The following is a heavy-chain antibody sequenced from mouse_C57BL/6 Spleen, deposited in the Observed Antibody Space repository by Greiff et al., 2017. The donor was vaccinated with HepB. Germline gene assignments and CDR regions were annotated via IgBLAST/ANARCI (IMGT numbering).Heavy chain of an antibody. CDR2: IYPGDGDT. CDR1: GYAFSSSW. D-gene: IGHD2-1*01. Sequence: QVKLQQSGPELVKPGASVKISCKASGYAFSSSWMNWVKQRPGKGLEWIGRIYPGDGDTNYNGKFKGKATLTADKSSRTAYMQLSSLTSEDSAVYFCARGYYGNYHAMDYWGQGTSVPVSS. CDR3: ARGYYGNYHAMDY. V-gene: IGHV1-82*01. J-gene: IGHJ4*01.